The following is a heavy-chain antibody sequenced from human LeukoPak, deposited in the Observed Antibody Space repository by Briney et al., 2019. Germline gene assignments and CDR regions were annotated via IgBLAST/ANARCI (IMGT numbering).Heavy chain of an antibody. D-gene: IGHD3-9*01. CDR2: ISTFNGNT. J-gene: IGHJ4*02. Sequence: ASVKVSCKASGYSFTNYGISWVRQAPGQGLEWMGWISTFNGNTNYAQKVLGRVTMTTDTSTSTAYMELRSLTSDDTAVYYCADYDILTGSLGYWGQGTLVTVSS. CDR1: GYSFTNYG. V-gene: IGHV1-18*01. CDR3: ADYDILTGSLGY.